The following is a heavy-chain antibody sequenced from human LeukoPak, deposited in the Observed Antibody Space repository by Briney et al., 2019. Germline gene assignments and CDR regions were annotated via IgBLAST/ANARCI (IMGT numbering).Heavy chain of an antibody. CDR3: ARGGYPFDY. CDR1: GDSISTYY. J-gene: IGHJ4*02. CDR2: IFYSGST. Sequence: SETLSLTCTVSGDSISTYYWSWIRQPPGKGLEWIASIFYSGSTYHNPSLKSRVTISVDTSKSQFSLKLSSVTAADTAVYYCARGGYPFDYWGQGTLVTVSS. D-gene: IGHD1-26*01. V-gene: IGHV4-59*05.